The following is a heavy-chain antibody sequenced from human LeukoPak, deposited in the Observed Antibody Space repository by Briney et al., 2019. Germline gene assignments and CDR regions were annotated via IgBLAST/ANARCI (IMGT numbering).Heavy chain of an antibody. D-gene: IGHD3-10*01. Sequence: SETLSLTCTVSGGSISSYYWSWIRQPAGKGLEWIGRIYTSGSTNYNPSLKSRVTISVDTSKNQFSLKLSSVTAADTAVYYCARDLGYYYGSGTYPSTLYYYMDVWGKGTTVTISS. V-gene: IGHV4-4*07. CDR1: GGSISSYY. CDR2: IYTSGST. J-gene: IGHJ6*03. CDR3: ARDLGYYYGSGTYPSTLYYYMDV.